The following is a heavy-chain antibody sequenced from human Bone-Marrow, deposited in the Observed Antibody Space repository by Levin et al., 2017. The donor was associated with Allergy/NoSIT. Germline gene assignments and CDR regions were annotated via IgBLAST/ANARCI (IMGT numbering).Heavy chain of an antibody. CDR2: ISFDGSNK. CDR1: GFTFSSYG. D-gene: IGHD3-16*01. Sequence: GGSLRLSCAASGFTFSSYGMHWVRQAPGKGLEWVAVISFDGSNKYYADSVKGRFTISRDNSKNTLYLQMNSLRAEDTAVYYCAKTQGAQSASYSYYCMDVWGQGTTVTVSS. CDR3: AKTQGAQSASYSYYCMDV. J-gene: IGHJ6*02. V-gene: IGHV3-30*18.